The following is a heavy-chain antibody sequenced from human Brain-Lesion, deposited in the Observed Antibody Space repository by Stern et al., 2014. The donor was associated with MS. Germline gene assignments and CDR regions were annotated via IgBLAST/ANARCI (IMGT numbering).Heavy chain of an antibody. J-gene: IGHJ4*02. V-gene: IGHV3-15*01. CDR3: VAGAQLWL. Sequence: EVQLVESGGGLVKSGGSLRLSCAASGFPFSQAWMGWVRQVPGKGLEWVGHMKSRTDGGTANYAASVKDRFTVSRDNSANMLYLQMNSLTIEDTAVYYCVAGAQLWLWGQGTLVTVSS. CDR1: GFPFSQAW. CDR2: MKSRTDGGTA. D-gene: IGHD1-1*01.